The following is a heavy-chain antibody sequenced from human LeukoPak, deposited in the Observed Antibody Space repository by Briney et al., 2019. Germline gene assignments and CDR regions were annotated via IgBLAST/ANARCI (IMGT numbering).Heavy chain of an antibody. CDR2: ISAYNGNT. CDR1: GYTFTSYG. D-gene: IGHD6-19*01. Sequence: ASVKVSCKASGYTFTSYGISWVRQAPGQGLEWMGWISAYNGNTNYAQKLQGRVTMTTDTSTSTAYTELRSLRSDDTAVYYCARDPSGWYVGDAFDIWGQGTMVTVSS. CDR3: ARDPSGWYVGDAFDI. J-gene: IGHJ3*02. V-gene: IGHV1-18*01.